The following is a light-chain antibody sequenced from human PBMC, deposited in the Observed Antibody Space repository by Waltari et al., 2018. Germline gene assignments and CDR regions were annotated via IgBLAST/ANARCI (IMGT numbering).Light chain of an antibody. CDR3: QQYYITPYT. V-gene: IGKV1-NL1*01. Sequence: DIQMTQSPSSLFASVGDTVTITCRASQGITNSLAWYHQKPGEAPKLLLYASSRLESGVPSRFSGSGSGTENTLTISSLQPEDFATYYCQQYYITPYTFGQGTKLEI. CDR2: ASS. CDR1: QGITNS. J-gene: IGKJ2*01.